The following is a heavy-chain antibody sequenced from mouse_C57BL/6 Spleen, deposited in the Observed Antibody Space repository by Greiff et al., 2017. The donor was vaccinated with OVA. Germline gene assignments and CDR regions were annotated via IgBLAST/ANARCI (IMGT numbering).Heavy chain of an antibody. CDR3: ARTPQLPPWYYDV. CDR1: GYTFTSYW. D-gene: IGHD1-1*01. Sequence: VQLQQPGTELVKPGASVKLSCKASGYTFTSYWMHWVKQRPGQGLEWIGNINPCNGGTNYNEKFKSKATLTVDKSSSTAYMQLSSLTSEDSAVYYCARTPQLPPWYYDVWGTGTTVTVSS. V-gene: IGHV1-53*01. CDR2: INPCNGGT. J-gene: IGHJ1*03.